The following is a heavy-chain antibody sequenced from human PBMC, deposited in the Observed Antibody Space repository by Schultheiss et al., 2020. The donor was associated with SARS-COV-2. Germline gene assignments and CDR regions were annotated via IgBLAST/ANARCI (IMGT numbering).Heavy chain of an antibody. Sequence: GGPLRLPCAASGFTFSSYSMNWVRQAPGKGLEWVSSISSSSSYIYYADSVKGRFTISRDNAKNSLYLQMNSLRAEDTAVYYCARDDYGNIVVVPAALDYWGQGTLVTVSS. J-gene: IGHJ4*02. V-gene: IGHV3-21*01. CDR3: ARDDYGNIVVVPAALDY. CDR2: ISSSSSYI. CDR1: GFTFSSYS. D-gene: IGHD2-2*01.